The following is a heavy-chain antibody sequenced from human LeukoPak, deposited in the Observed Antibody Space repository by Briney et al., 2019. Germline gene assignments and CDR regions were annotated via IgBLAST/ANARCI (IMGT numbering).Heavy chain of an antibody. V-gene: IGHV3-74*01. J-gene: IGHJ4*02. Sequence: GGSLRLSCAASGFTFSSYWMHWVRQAPGKGLVWVSRINSDGSSTSYADSVKGRFTISRDNAKNTLYLQMNSLRAEDTAVYCCARDRYDSSGPVFDYWGQGTLVTVSS. D-gene: IGHD3-22*01. CDR1: GFTFSSYW. CDR2: INSDGSST. CDR3: ARDRYDSSGPVFDY.